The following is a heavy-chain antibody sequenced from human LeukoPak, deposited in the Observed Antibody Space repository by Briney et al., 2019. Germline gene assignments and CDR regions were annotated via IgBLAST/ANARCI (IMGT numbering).Heavy chain of an antibody. CDR1: GFTFSNTW. D-gene: IGHD3-10*01. Sequence: GGSLRLSCAASGFTFSNTWMHWVRQAPGRGLAWVSRISERGTPYYADFVKGRFTISRDNAKNTLYLEVNSLRDEDTAVYYCARDLVIGSGSYGHWGPGSVVIVSS. CDR3: ARDLVIGSGSYGH. J-gene: IGHJ4*02. V-gene: IGHV3-74*01. CDR2: ISERGTP.